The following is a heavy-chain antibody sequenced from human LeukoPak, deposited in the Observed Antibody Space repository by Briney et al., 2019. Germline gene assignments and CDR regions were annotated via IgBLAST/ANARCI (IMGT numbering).Heavy chain of an antibody. J-gene: IGHJ6*02. CDR1: GFTFRSYG. V-gene: IGHV3-30*18. CDR3: AKDLVGAALYYYYGMDV. CDR2: ISYDESRN. D-gene: IGHD1-26*01. Sequence: GGSLRLSCAASGFTFRSYGMHWVRQAPGKGLEWVAVISYDESRNYYVDSVKGRFTISRDNSKNTLYLQMNSLRAEDTAVYFCAKDLVGAALYYYYGMDVWGQGTTLTVSS.